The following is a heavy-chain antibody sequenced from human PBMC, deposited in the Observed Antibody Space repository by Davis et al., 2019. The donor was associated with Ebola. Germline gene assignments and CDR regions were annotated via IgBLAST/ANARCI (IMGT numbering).Heavy chain of an antibody. CDR1: GYTLTELS. Sequence: ASVKVSCKVSGYTLTELSMHWVRQAPGKGLEWLGGFDPEDGETIYAQKFQGRVTMTEDTSTDTAYMELSSLRSEDTAVYYCARGLLLELPDYYYYYGMDVWGQGTTVTVSS. J-gene: IGHJ6*02. D-gene: IGHD1-7*01. V-gene: IGHV1-24*01. CDR3: ARGLLLELPDYYYYYGMDV. CDR2: FDPEDGET.